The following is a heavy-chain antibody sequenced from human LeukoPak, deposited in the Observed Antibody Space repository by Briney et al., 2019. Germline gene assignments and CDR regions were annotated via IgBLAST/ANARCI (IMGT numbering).Heavy chain of an antibody. D-gene: IGHD6-13*01. Sequence: SETLSLTCTVSGGSISGYYWNWVRQPPGKGLEWIGSIYYSGSTKYNPSLKSRVTISVDTSKNQFSLKLSSVTAADTAVYYCARRGYASSWSFDYWGQGTLVTVSS. CDR2: IYYSGST. CDR1: GGSISGYY. V-gene: IGHV4-59*08. J-gene: IGHJ4*02. CDR3: ARRGYASSWSFDY.